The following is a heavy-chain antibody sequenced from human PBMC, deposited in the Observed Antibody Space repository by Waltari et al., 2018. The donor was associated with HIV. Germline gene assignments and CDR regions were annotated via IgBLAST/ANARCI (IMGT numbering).Heavy chain of an antibody. Sequence: QLQLQESGPGLVKPSETLSLTCTVSGGSISGNSYYWGWIRQPPGKGLEWIGSIHYSESTYYNPSLKSRVTISVDTSKNQFSLKLSSVTAADTAVYYCARRPWSSGSHAFDIWGQGTMVTVSS. V-gene: IGHV4-39*01. CDR1: GGSISGNSYY. CDR2: IHYSEST. CDR3: ARRPWSSGSHAFDI. J-gene: IGHJ3*02. D-gene: IGHD3-22*01.